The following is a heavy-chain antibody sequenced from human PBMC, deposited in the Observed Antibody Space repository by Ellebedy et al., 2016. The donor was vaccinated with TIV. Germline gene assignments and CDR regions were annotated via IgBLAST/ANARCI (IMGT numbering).Heavy chain of an antibody. D-gene: IGHD3-22*01. CDR2: IIPIFGTA. CDR1: GGTFSSYA. V-gene: IGHV1-69*13. Sequence: SVKVSXXASGGTFSSYAISWVRQAPGQGLEWMGGIIPIFGTANYAQKFQGRVTITADESTSTAYMELSSLRSEDTAVYYCARDLGNYYDSSGHTNWFDPWGQGTLVTVSS. J-gene: IGHJ5*02. CDR3: ARDLGNYYDSSGHTNWFDP.